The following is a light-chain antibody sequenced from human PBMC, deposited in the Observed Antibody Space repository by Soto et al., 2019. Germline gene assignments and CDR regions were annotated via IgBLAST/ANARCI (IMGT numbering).Light chain of an antibody. V-gene: IGLV1-51*02. CDR1: SSNIGNNY. J-gene: IGLJ3*02. CDR2: ENN. Sequence: QSVLTQPPSVSAAPGQKVTISCSGSSSNIGNNYVSWYQQLPGTAPNLLIYENNKRPSGIPDRFSGSKSGTSATLGITGLQTGDEADYYCGTWDSSLSPWVFGGGTKLTVL. CDR3: GTWDSSLSPWV.